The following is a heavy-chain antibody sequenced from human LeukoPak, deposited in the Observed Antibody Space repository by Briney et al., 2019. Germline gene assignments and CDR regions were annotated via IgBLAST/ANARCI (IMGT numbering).Heavy chain of an antibody. D-gene: IGHD6-19*01. CDR3: ARDPNSSGWYDY. CDR1: GFTFSSYE. V-gene: IGHV3-21*01. Sequence: PGGSLRLSCAASGFTFSSYEMNWVRQAPGKGLEWVSSISTSSTYIYYADSLKGRFTISRDDAKNSLYLQMNSLRAEDTAVYYCARDPNSSGWYDYWGQGTLVTVSS. J-gene: IGHJ4*02. CDR2: ISTSSTYI.